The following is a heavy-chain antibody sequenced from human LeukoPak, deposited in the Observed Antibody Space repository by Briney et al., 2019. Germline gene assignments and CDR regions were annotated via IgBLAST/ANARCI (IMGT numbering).Heavy chain of an antibody. V-gene: IGHV3-23*01. Sequence: GGSLRLSCAASGFTFSSYGMSWVRQAPGKGLEWVSTISGRRDSTSYADSVKGRFTISRDNSKNTLYLQMNSLRAEDTAVYYCAKDRGRRIVVVPATKWGTFDYWGQGTLVTVSS. D-gene: IGHD2-2*01. CDR3: AKDRGRRIVVVPATKWGTFDY. J-gene: IGHJ4*02. CDR2: ISGRRDST. CDR1: GFTFSSYG.